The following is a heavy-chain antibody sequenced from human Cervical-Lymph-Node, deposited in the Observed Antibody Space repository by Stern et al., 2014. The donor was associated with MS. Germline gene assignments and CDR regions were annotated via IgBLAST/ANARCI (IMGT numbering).Heavy chain of an antibody. CDR2: IYFGGTT. CDR3: ARDRMYYYDGSGFSIFDY. D-gene: IGHD3-22*01. V-gene: IGHV4-59*01. J-gene: IGHJ4*02. CDR1: SDSINNYY. Sequence: QLQLQESGPGLVKPSETLSLTCTVSSDSINNYYWSWIRQSPGKGLEWIGHIYFGGTTNYNPSLKSRVTISVDTSKNQFALKLSSVTAADTAIYFCARDRMYYYDGSGFSIFDYWGQGALVTVSS.